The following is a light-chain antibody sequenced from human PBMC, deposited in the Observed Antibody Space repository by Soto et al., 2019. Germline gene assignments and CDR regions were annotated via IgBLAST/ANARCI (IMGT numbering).Light chain of an antibody. J-gene: IGKJ4*01. V-gene: IGKV1-5*01. Sequence: DIQMTQPNSTLSASVGDRVTITCRASQSISSWLAWYQQKPGKAPKLLIYDASSLESGVPSRFSGSGSGTDFTLAISALQPDDFATYFCQQTYSSPLTFGGGTKVDNK. CDR2: DAS. CDR1: QSISSW. CDR3: QQTYSSPLT.